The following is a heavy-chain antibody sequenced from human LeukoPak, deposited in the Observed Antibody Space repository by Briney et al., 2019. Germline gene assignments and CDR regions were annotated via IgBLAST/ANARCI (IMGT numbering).Heavy chain of an antibody. V-gene: IGHV1-69*04. Sequence: SVKVSCKASGGTFTDFAISWLRQAPGQGLEWMGRIVPILDIANYAQKFQGRVTITADKSTSTAYMELSSLRSEDTAVYYCAKTANNFNPWGQGTLVTVSS. CDR1: GGTFTDFA. D-gene: IGHD2-21*02. CDR2: IVPILDIA. CDR3: AKTANNFNP. J-gene: IGHJ5*02.